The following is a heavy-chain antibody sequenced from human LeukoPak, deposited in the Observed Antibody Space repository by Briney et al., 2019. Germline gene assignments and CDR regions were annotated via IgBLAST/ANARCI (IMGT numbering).Heavy chain of an antibody. V-gene: IGHV4-34*01. CDR2: INHSGST. J-gene: IGHJ2*01. CDR3: ARAPGWYFDL. CDR1: GGSFSGYY. Sequence: SETLSHTCAVYGGSFSGYYWSWIRQPPGKGLEWIGEINHSGSTNYNPSLKSRVTISVDTSKNQFSLKLSSVTAADTAVYYCARAPGWYFDLWGRGTLVTVSS.